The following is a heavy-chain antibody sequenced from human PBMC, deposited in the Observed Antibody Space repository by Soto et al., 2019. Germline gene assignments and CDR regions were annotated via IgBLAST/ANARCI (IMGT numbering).Heavy chain of an antibody. CDR1: GGSFSGYY. Sequence: QVQLQQWGAGLLKPSETLSLTCAVYGGSFSGYYWSWIRQPPGKGLEWIGEINHSGSTNYNPSLKSRVTISVDTSKNTFSLKLSSVSAADTAVYYCARVVRGVVVVAAFLWFDPWGQGPLVTVSS. CDR3: ARVVRGVVVVAAFLWFDP. V-gene: IGHV4-34*01. CDR2: INHSGST. J-gene: IGHJ5*02. D-gene: IGHD2-15*01.